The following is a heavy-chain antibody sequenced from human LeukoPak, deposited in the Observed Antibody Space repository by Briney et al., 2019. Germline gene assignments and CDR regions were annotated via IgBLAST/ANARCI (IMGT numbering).Heavy chain of an antibody. D-gene: IGHD3-3*01. CDR3: ARGRRLRITIFGVDINWFDP. CDR2: IYYSGST. Sequence: PSETLSLTCTVSGGSISSSSYYWGWIRQPPGKGLEWIGSIYYSGSTYYNPSLKSRVTISVDTSKNQFSLKLSSVTAADTAVYYCARGRRLRITIFGVDINWFDPWGQGTLVTVSS. V-gene: IGHV4-39*01. CDR1: GGSISSSSYY. J-gene: IGHJ5*02.